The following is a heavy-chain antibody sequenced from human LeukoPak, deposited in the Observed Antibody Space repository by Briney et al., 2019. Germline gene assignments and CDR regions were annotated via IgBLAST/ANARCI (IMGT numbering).Heavy chain of an antibody. CDR1: GGSFSGYY. D-gene: IGHD2-2*02. Sequence: SETLSLTCAVYGGSFSGYYWSWIRQPPGKGLEWIGEINHSGSTNYNPSLKSRVIISVDTSKNQFSLKLSSVTAADTAVYYCARGGRYCSSTSCYKQYYYDSSGYYFDYWGQGTLVTVSS. CDR2: INHSGST. J-gene: IGHJ4*01. CDR3: ARGGRYCSSTSCYKQYYYDSSGYYFDY. V-gene: IGHV4-34*01.